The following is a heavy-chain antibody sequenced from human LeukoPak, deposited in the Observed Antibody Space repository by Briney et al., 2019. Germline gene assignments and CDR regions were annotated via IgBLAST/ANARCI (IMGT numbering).Heavy chain of an antibody. J-gene: IGHJ4*02. Sequence: GGSLRLSCTASGFTFSAYTMNWVRLAPGKGLEWVSSISSSSTYIYYTDSLKGRFTISRDNAKNSLYLQMNSLKVEDTAVYYCASTGMATVTTHPTTRQNYYFDYWGQGTLVTVSS. CDR2: ISSSSTYI. V-gene: IGHV3-21*01. CDR3: ASTGMATVTTHPTTRQNYYFDY. CDR1: GFTFSAYT. D-gene: IGHD4-17*01.